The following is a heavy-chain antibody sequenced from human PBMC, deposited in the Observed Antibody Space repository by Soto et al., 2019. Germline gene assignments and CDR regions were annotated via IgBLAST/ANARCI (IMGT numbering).Heavy chain of an antibody. D-gene: IGHD2-15*01. Sequence: ASVKVSCKASGYTFTSYFISWVRQAPGQGLEWMGWISAYNGNTNYAQKLQGRVTMTTDTSTSTAYMELRSLRSDDTAVYYCARDQSRGCSGGSCYPPGGLYYWGQGTLVTVSS. CDR2: ISAYNGNT. CDR1: GYTFTSYF. V-gene: IGHV1-18*01. CDR3: ARDQSRGCSGGSCYPPGGLYY. J-gene: IGHJ4*02.